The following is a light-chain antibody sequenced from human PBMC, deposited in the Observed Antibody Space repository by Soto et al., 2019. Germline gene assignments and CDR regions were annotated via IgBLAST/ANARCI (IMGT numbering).Light chain of an antibody. Sequence: QSALTQPASVSGSPGQSITISCTGTSSDVGGYNYVSGYQQHPGKAPKLMIYYVSNRPSGVSNRFSGSKSGNTASLTISGLQAEDEADYYCSSYTSSITLVVFGGGTKRTVL. CDR2: YVS. CDR3: SSYTSSITLVV. V-gene: IGLV2-14*01. CDR1: SSDVGGYNY. J-gene: IGLJ2*01.